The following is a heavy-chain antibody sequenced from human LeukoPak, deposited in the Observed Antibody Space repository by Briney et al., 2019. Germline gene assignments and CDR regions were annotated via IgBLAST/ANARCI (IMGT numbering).Heavy chain of an antibody. Sequence: SVKVSCKASGGTFSSYAISWVRQAHGQGLEWMEGIIPIFGTANYAQKFQGRVTITTDESTSTAYMELSSLRSEDTAAYYCASNYELWFDTWGQGTLVTVSS. CDR1: GGTFSSYA. D-gene: IGHD4-11*01. V-gene: IGHV1-69*05. CDR2: IIPIFGTA. J-gene: IGHJ5*02. CDR3: ASNYELWFDT.